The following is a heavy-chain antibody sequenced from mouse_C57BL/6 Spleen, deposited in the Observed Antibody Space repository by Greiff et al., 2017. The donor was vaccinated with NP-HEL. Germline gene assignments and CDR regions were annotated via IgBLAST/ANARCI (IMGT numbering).Heavy chain of an antibody. V-gene: IGHV1-55*01. J-gene: IGHJ2*01. D-gene: IGHD2-1*01. CDR3: ARRSDGKDYFDY. Sequence: VQLQQPGAELVKPGASVKMSCKASGYTFTSYWITWVKQRPGQGLEWIGDIYPGSGSTNYNEKFKSKATLTVDTSSSTAYMQLSSLTSEDSAVYYCARRSDGKDYFDYWGQGTTLTVSS. CDR1: GYTFTSYW. CDR2: IYPGSGST.